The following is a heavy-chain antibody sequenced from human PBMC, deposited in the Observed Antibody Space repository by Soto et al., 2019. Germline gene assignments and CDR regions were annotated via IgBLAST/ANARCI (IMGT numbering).Heavy chain of an antibody. V-gene: IGHV3-21*01. J-gene: IGHJ5*02. D-gene: IGHD3-22*01. CDR1: GFTFSSYS. CDR2: ISSSSAYM. CDR3: ARSGYLITNDL. Sequence: EEHLAESGGGLVKPGGSLRLSCAASGFTFSSYSMNWVRQAPGKGLEWVSSISSSSAYMFYAGSVKGRFTISRDNAKNSLSLQMSSLRAEDTAVYYCARSGYLITNDLWGQGTLVTVSS.